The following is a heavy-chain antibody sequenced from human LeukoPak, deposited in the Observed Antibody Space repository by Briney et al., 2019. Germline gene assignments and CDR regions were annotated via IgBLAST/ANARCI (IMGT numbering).Heavy chain of an antibody. CDR3: AKAYISGWYNLDY. CDR1: GFTFSDYD. D-gene: IGHD6-13*01. V-gene: IGHV3-23*01. Sequence: GGSLRLSCAASGFTFSDYDMTWVRQAPGKGLEWVSSISGGGGTASYADSVRGRFTVSRDNSKNTLYLQLNSLRVEDTAVYYCAKAYISGWYNLDYWAREPWSPSPQ. J-gene: IGHJ4*02. CDR2: ISGGGGTA.